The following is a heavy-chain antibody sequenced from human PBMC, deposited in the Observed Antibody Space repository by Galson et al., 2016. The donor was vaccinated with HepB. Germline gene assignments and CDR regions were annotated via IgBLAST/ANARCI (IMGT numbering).Heavy chain of an antibody. CDR1: GFTFSTYA. CDR2: ISYDGVNK. J-gene: IGHJ6*02. Sequence: SLRLSCAASGFTFSTYALHWVRQAPGKGLQWVALISYDGVNKYYADSVKGRFTISRDNSKNTLYLQMNSLTYEDTAVYYCAREPDYGVQLIYAMDVWGQGTTVTVSS. CDR3: AREPDYGVQLIYAMDV. V-gene: IGHV3-30-3*01. D-gene: IGHD4-17*01.